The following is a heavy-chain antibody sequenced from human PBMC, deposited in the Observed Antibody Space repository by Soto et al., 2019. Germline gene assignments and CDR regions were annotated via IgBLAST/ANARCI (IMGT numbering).Heavy chain of an antibody. Sequence: LSLTCRVSDDSVTSGSYYWTWLRQPPGKGLEWIGYISYTGRTKYNPSLQSRVTISVDTSKNDFSLNLSSVTAADAAVYFCAREWGLLPYYVMNVWGHGTAVTVSS. D-gene: IGHD7-27*01. J-gene: IGHJ6*02. CDR1: DDSVTSGSYY. CDR3: AREWGLLPYYVMNV. V-gene: IGHV4-61*03. CDR2: ISYTGRT.